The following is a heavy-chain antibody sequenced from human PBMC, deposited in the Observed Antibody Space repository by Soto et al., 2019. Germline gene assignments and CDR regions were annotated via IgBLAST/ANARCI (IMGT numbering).Heavy chain of an antibody. J-gene: IGHJ6*03. CDR2: INAGNGNT. CDR3: ARARGGTVYYYYYMDV. D-gene: IGHD1-26*01. Sequence: GASVKVSCKASGYTFTSYAMHWVRQAPGQRLEWMGWINAGNGNTKYSQKFQGRVTITRDTSASTAYMELSSLRSEDTAVYYCARARGGTVYYYYYMDVWGKGTTVTVSS. CDR1: GYTFTSYA. V-gene: IGHV1-3*01.